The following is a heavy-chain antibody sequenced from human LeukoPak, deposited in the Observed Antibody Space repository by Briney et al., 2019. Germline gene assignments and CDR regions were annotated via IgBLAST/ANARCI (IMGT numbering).Heavy chain of an antibody. CDR3: ARDPGYCTGGSCYTANWFDP. J-gene: IGHJ5*02. V-gene: IGHV1-46*01. D-gene: IGHD2-15*01. CDR2: INPSGGRI. CDR1: GYTFTSHY. Sequence: GASVKVSCKASGYTFTSHYMHWVRQAPGQGVEWMGIINPSGGRISYAQKFQGRVTMTRDTSTSTVYMELSSLKSEDTAVYYCARDPGYCTGGSCYTANWFDPWGQGTLVTVSS.